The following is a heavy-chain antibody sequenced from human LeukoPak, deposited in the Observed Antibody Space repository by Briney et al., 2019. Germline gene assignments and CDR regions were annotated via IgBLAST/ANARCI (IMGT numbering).Heavy chain of an antibody. CDR2: IYWDDDK. Sequence: SGPTLVKPTQTLTLTCTFSGFSLSTSGVGVGWIRQPPGKALEWLALIYWDDDKRYSPSLKSRLTITKDTSKNQVVLTMTNMDPVDTATYYCARNRITMVRGVPFDYWGQGTLVTVSS. V-gene: IGHV2-5*02. J-gene: IGHJ4*02. CDR1: GFSLSTSGVG. CDR3: ARNRITMVRGVPFDY. D-gene: IGHD3-10*01.